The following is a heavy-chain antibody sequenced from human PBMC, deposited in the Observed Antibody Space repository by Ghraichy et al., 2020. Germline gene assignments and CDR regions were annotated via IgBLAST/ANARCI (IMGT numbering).Heavy chain of an antibody. D-gene: IGHD3-3*01. J-gene: IGHJ4*02. CDR2: IWYDGSNK. Sequence: GGSLRLSCAASGFTLSTYDMHWVRQAPGKGLEWVAVIWYDGSNKYYADSVKGRFTISRDISKSTLYLQMNSLRAEDTAVYYCARDFGQSGYRLKYWGQGTLVTVSS. V-gene: IGHV3-33*01. CDR3: ARDFGQSGYRLKY. CDR1: GFTLSTYD.